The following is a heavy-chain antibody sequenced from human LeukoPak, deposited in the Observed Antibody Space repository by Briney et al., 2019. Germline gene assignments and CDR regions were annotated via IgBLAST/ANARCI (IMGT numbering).Heavy chain of an antibody. V-gene: IGHV4-39*01. CDR3: ATAPTTSSFYSYFYYMDV. J-gene: IGHJ6*03. CDR2: IYYSGNT. Sequence: SETLSLTCTVAGGSTRNGNYYWGWIRQPPGKGLEWIGSIYYSGNTFYNPSLKSRVTIFVDTSKNQFSLKLNSVTAADTAVYYCATAPTTSSFYSYFYYMDVWGDGTTVTVSS. CDR1: GGSTRNGNYY. D-gene: IGHD1-1*01.